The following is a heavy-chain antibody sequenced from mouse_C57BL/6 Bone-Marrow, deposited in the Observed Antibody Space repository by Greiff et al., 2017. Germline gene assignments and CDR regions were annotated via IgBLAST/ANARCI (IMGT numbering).Heavy chain of an antibody. CDR2: IYPRSGNT. CDR1: GYTFTSYG. CDR3: ARQLRLRPLAY. D-gene: IGHD3-2*02. J-gene: IGHJ3*01. Sequence: QVHVKQSGAELARPGASVKLSCKASGYTFTSYGISWVKQRTGQGLEWIGEIYPRSGNTYYNEKFKGKATLTADKSSSTAYMELRSLTSADSAVYFCARQLRLRPLAYWGQGTLVTVSA. V-gene: IGHV1-81*01.